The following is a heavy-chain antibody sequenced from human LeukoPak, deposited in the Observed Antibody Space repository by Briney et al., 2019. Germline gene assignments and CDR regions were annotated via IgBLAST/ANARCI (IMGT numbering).Heavy chain of an antibody. CDR3: ARNGYYSLEY. CDR2: IYYSGST. CDR1: GGSISSYY. Sequence: SETLSLTCTVSGGSISSYYWSWIRQPPGKGLEWIGYIYYSGSTNYNPSLKSRVTISVDKSKNQFSLKLSSVTAADTAVYYCARNGYYSLEYWGQGTLVTVSP. J-gene: IGHJ4*02. D-gene: IGHD3-22*01. V-gene: IGHV4-59*12.